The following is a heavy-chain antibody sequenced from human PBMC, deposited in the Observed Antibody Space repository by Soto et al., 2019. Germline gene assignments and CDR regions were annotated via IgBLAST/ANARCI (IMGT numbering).Heavy chain of an antibody. V-gene: IGHV2-5*08. CDR1: GFSLSTSGMC. CDR2: IYWNDDK. D-gene: IGHD3-3*01. J-gene: IGHJ3*01. Sequence: SGPTLVNPTQTLTLTCTFSGFSLSTSGMCVSWIRQPPGKALEWLALIYWNDDKHYSPSLKSRLTIAKDASKNQVVLTMTNMEPVDTATYYRAHRSFANDAFDVWGQGTMVTVS. CDR3: AHRSFANDAFDV.